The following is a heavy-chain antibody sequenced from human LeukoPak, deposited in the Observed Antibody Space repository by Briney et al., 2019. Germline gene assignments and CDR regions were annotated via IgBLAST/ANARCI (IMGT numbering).Heavy chain of an antibody. CDR1: GFTFSRYR. D-gene: IGHD6-6*01. CDR3: ARKGGGQLVNTRRWFDP. CDR2: IKQDGSEK. J-gene: IGHJ5*02. Sequence: GGSLRLSCVASGFTFSRYRMSWVRQAPGKGLEWVANIKQDGSEKYYVDSVKGRFTISRDNAKNSLYLQMNSLRAEDTAVYYCARKGGGQLVNTRRWFDPWGQGTLVTVSS. V-gene: IGHV3-7*01.